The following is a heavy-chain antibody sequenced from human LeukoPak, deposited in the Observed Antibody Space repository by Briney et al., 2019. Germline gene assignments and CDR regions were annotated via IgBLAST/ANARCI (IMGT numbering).Heavy chain of an antibody. CDR2: INPNSGGT. V-gene: IGHV1-2*02. J-gene: IGHJ4*02. Sequence: ASVKVSCKASGYTFTGYYMHWVRQAPGQGLEWMGWINPNSGGTNHAQKFQGRVTMTRDTSISTAYMELSRLRSDDTAVYYCARVLLWFGELSDQFDYWGQGTLVTVSS. CDR3: ARVLLWFGELSDQFDY. D-gene: IGHD3-10*01. CDR1: GYTFTGYY.